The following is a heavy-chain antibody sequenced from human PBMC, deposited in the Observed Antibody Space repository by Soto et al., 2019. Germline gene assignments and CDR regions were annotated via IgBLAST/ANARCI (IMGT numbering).Heavy chain of an antibody. D-gene: IGHD3-3*01. CDR2: ISGSGSDR. CDR3: TKTPRSFYYYMDV. CDR1: GFTFSTYA. J-gene: IGHJ6*03. V-gene: IGHV3-23*01. Sequence: EVQVXESGGGLVXPGGSLRLXCVGXGFTFSTYAMNWVRRAPGKGLEWVSGISGSGSDRYYADSVRGRFIISRDNSNNTLNLQMDSLRPEDTAIYYCTKTPRSFYYYMDVWGKGTTVTVSS.